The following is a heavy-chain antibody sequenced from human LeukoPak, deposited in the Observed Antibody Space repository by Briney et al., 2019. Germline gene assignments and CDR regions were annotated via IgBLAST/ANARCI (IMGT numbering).Heavy chain of an antibody. Sequence: GGSLRLSCAASGFTFSSYGMHWVRQAPGKGLEWVAVISYDGSNKYYADSVKGRFTISRDNSKNTLYLQMNSLRAEDTAVYYCAKLLSNSGRFLYWGQGTLVTVSS. V-gene: IGHV3-30*18. D-gene: IGHD4-23*01. CDR1: GFTFSSYG. J-gene: IGHJ4*02. CDR2: ISYDGSNK. CDR3: AKLLSNSGRFLY.